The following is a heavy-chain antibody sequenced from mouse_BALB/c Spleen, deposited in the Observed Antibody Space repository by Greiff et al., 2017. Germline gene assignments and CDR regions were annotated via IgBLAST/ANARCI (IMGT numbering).Heavy chain of an antibody. CDR3: ARNAPGYYGNYFDY. V-gene: IGHV2-2*02. D-gene: IGHD2-1*01. CDR1: GFSLTSYG. CDR2: IWSGGST. Sequence: VKLMESGPGLVQPSQSLSITCTVSGFSLTSYGVHWVRQSPGKGLEWLGVIWSGGSTDYNAAFISRLSISKDNSKSQVFFKMNSLQANDTAIYYCARNAPGYYGNYFDYWGQGTTLTVSS. J-gene: IGHJ2*01.